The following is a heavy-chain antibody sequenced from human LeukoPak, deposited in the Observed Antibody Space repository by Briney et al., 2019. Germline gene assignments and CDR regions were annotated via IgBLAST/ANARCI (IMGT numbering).Heavy chain of an antibody. Sequence: SETLSLTCTVSGGSISSCYWSWLRQPPGKGLEWIGYIYYSGSTNYNPSLKSRVTISVDTSKNQFSLKLSSVTAADTAVYYCARGGFYYDFWSGYYTSHGWFDPWGQGTLVTVSS. CDR1: GGSISSCY. CDR3: ARGGFYYDFWSGYYTSHGWFDP. V-gene: IGHV4-59*12. D-gene: IGHD3-3*01. CDR2: IYYSGST. J-gene: IGHJ5*02.